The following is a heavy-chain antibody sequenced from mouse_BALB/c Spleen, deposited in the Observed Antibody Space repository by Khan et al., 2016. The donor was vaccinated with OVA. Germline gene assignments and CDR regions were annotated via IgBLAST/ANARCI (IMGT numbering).Heavy chain of an antibody. D-gene: IGHD1-1*01. J-gene: IGHJ2*01. CDR3: ARGYGSSYLFWDY. Sequence: EVKLEESGPGLVKPSQSLSLTCTVTGYSITSDYAWNWIRQLPRNKLEWMAYITYSGSTGYNPSLKSRISITRDTSKNHFFLQLNSVTTEDTATYGYARGYGSSYLFWDYWGQGTTLTVSA. CDR1: GYSITSDYA. CDR2: ITYSGST. V-gene: IGHV3-2*02.